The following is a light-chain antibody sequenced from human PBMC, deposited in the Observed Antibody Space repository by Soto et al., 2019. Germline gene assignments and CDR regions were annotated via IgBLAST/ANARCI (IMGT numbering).Light chain of an antibody. CDR1: SSDVGGNKY. V-gene: IGLV2-14*01. CDR3: SSYTSTTSSTV. J-gene: IGLJ1*01. CDR2: DVS. Sequence: QSVLTKPASVYGSPGESITISCTGTSSDVGGNKYVSWYQQHPGKAPKLIIYDVSNRASGVSDRFSGSKSGDTASLTISGLQAEDEADYYCSSYTSTTSSTVFGPGTKVTVL.